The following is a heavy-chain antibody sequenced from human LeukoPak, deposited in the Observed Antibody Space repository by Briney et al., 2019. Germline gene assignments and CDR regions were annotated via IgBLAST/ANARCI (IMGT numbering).Heavy chain of an antibody. V-gene: IGHV3-30-3*01. CDR2: ISYDGSNK. CDR3: ARDRYYYDSSGYWGQTNYYYYYGMDV. CDR1: GFTLSDHY. Sequence: GGSLRLSCAASGFTLSDHYMDWVRQAPGKGLGWVAVISYDGSNKTYADSVKGRFTISRDNSKNTLYLQMNSLRAEDTAVYFCARDRYYYDSSGYWGQTNYYYYYGMDVWGQGTTVTVSS. D-gene: IGHD3-22*01. J-gene: IGHJ6*02.